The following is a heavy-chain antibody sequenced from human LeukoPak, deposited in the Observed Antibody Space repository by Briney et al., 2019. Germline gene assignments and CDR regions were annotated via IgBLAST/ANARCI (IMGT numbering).Heavy chain of an antibody. Sequence: GGYLRLSCAASGFTFSYFWMHWVRQAPGKGLVWVSRIYSDGSSTSYADSVKGRFTISRDNAKYTLYLQMNRLRAEDTAVYYCARVGWGPAYYFDYWGQGTLATVSS. V-gene: IGHV3-74*01. CDR3: ARVGWGPAYYFDY. D-gene: IGHD3-16*01. J-gene: IGHJ4*02. CDR1: GFTFSYFW. CDR2: IYSDGSST.